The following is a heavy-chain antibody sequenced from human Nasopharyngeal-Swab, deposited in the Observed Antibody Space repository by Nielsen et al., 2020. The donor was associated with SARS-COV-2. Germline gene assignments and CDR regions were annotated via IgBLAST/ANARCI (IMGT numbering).Heavy chain of an antibody. CDR2: IKQDGSEK. CDR1: GFTFSRYW. CDR3: ARDGHSNYYYYYYGMDV. Sequence: GESLNISCAASGFTFSRYWMSWVRQAPGKGLEWVANIKQDGSEKYYVDSVKGRFTISRNNAKNSLYLQMNSLRAEDTAVYYCARDGHSNYYYYYYGMDVWGQGTTVTVSS. J-gene: IGHJ6*02. V-gene: IGHV3-7*01. D-gene: IGHD4-11*01.